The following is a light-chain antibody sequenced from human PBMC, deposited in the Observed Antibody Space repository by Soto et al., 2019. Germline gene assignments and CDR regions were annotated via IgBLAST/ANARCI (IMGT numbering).Light chain of an antibody. CDR3: QQANSFPIT. V-gene: IGKV1-12*01. Sequence: EIQMTQSPSSVSASVGDRVTITCRASQGISTWLAWHQQKAGKAPNLLIYGASNLHSGVPSRFSGSGSGTNFTLTISSLQPEDFATYYCQQANSFPITFGQGTRLEI. CDR2: GAS. CDR1: QGISTW. J-gene: IGKJ5*01.